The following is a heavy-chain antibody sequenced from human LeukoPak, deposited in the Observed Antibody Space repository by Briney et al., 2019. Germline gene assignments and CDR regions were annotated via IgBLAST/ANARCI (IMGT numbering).Heavy chain of an antibody. CDR3: AKDLNEYSSSYAFDI. Sequence: GGSLRLSCAASGFTFDDYAMHWVRQAPGKGPEWVSGISWNSGSIGYADSVKGRFTISRDNAKNSLYLQMNSLRAEDTALYYCAKDLNEYSSSYAFDIWGQGTMVTVSS. CDR1: GFTFDDYA. D-gene: IGHD6-6*01. V-gene: IGHV3-9*01. CDR2: ISWNSGSI. J-gene: IGHJ3*02.